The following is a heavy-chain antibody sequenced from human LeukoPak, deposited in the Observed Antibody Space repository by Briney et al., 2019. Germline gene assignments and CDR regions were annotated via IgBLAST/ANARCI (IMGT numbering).Heavy chain of an antibody. CDR2: MNPNSGNT. V-gene: IGHV1-8*01. CDR1: GYTFTSYD. D-gene: IGHD6-19*01. Sequence: SVKVSCKASGYTFTSYDINWVRQATGQGLEWMGWMNPNSGNTGYAQKFQGRVAMTRNTSISTAYMELSSLRSEDTAVYYCARGSIAVAGTDYWGQGTLVTVSS. J-gene: IGHJ4*02. CDR3: ARGSIAVAGTDY.